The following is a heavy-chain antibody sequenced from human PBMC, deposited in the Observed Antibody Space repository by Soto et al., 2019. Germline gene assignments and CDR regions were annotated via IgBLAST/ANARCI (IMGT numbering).Heavy chain of an antibody. J-gene: IGHJ2*01. D-gene: IGHD1-7*01. Sequence: PSETLSLTCTVSGGSVSSSSYYWGWVRQPPGKGLEWIGSVYYSGDNSYNPSLKSRATISVDTSKNQFSLRLNSVTAADTAVYYCARALLELRGYFDLWGRGTLVTVSS. CDR1: GGSVSSSSYY. V-gene: IGHV4-39*07. CDR3: ARALLELRGYFDL. CDR2: VYYSGDN.